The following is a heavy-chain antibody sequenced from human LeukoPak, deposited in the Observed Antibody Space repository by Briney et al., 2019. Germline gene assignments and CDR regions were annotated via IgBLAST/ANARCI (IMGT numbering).Heavy chain of an antibody. Sequence: SQTLSLTCTVSGGSISSGDYCWNWIRQSPSRGLEWLGRTYYRSTWYNDYAVSVRGRITVNPDTSKNQFSLHLNSVTPEDTAVYYCARRLTQYDCFDPWGQGILVTVSS. J-gene: IGHJ5*02. V-gene: IGHV6-1*01. CDR3: ARRLTQYDCFDP. CDR1: GGSISSGD. D-gene: IGHD2-2*01. CDR2: TYYRSTWYN.